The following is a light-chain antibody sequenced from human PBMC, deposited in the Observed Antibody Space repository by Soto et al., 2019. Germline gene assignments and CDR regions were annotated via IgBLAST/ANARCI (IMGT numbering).Light chain of an antibody. V-gene: IGLV1-40*01. CDR2: GNS. CDR1: SSNIGAGYD. Sequence: QSVLTQPPSVSGAPGQRVTISCTGSSSNIGAGYDVHWYQQLPGTAPKLLIYGNSNRPSGVPDRFSGSKSGTSASLAITGLQAEDEADYYCQSYDSSSNVVFGGGTKSPS. J-gene: IGLJ2*01. CDR3: QSYDSSSNVV.